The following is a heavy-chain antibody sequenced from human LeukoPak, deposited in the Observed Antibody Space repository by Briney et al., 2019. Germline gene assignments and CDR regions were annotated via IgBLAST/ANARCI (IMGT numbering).Heavy chain of an antibody. CDR1: GDSIDSRNW. CDR3: ARDPVAAAGTAFDH. CDR2: IYHSRSI. V-gene: IGHV4-4*02. D-gene: IGHD6-13*01. Sequence: SETLSLTCAVSGDSIDSRNWWSWVRQPPGKGLEWIAEIYHSRSIHYNPSLKSRVTISVDKSRNQISLRLNSVTAADTAVYYCARDPVAAAGTAFDHWGQGALVTVSA. J-gene: IGHJ4*02.